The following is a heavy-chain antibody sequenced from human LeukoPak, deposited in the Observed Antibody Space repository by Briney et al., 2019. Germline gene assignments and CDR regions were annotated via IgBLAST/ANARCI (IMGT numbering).Heavy chain of an antibody. D-gene: IGHD5-12*01. CDR3: ARVELIVALPTSFDP. Sequence: SETLSLTCTVSGGSISSGSYYWGWIRQPPGKGLEWIGNIYFNGNIAYNPSLQSRVTISVDTSKNQFSLRLNSVTSADTAMYYCARVELIVALPTSFDPWGQGTLVTVSS. CDR1: GGSISSGSYY. J-gene: IGHJ5*02. CDR2: IYFNGNI. V-gene: IGHV4-39*07.